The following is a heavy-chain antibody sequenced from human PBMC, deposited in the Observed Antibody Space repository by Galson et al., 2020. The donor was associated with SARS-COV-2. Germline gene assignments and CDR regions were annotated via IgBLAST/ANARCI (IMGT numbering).Heavy chain of an antibody. J-gene: IGHJ4*02. Sequence: ETSETLSLTCTVSGGSINSYYWSWIRLPPGKGLEWIGYIYYSGSANYNPSLKSRVTISVDTSKNQFSLRLSSVTAADTAIYYCARGGSYGGSINYWGQGTLVTVSS. CDR1: GGSINSYY. D-gene: IGHD2-15*01. V-gene: IGHV4-59*01. CDR2: IYYSGSA. CDR3: ARGGSYGGSINY.